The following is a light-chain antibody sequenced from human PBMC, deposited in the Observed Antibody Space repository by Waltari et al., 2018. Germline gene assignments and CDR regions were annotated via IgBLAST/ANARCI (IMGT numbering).Light chain of an antibody. CDR2: GNN. V-gene: IGLV1-40*01. CDR3: QSFDSNVRGGVV. CDR1: SSNIGAGHD. Sequence: QSILTQPTSVSGAPGQGVTISCTGSSSNIGAGHDVHWYQAFPGTAPKLLIYGNNNRPSGVPDRFSGSKSGSSASLAINGLQAEDEADYYCQSFDSNVRGGVVFGGGTKVTVL. J-gene: IGLJ3*02.